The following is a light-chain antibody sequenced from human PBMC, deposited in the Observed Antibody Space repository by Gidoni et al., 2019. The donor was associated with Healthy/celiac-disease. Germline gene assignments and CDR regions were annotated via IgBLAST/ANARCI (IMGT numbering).Light chain of an antibody. CDR1: HSFSSSY. V-gene: IGKV3-20*01. J-gene: IGKJ2*04. CDR3: QQYGSSPCS. CDR2: GAS. Sequence: LVLTPSPGTLSLSPGERATLCCRASHSFSSSYLAWYQQKPGQAPRLLIYGASSRATGIPDRFSGSGSGTDFTLTISRLEPEEFAVYYCQQYGSSPCSFGQGTKLEIK.